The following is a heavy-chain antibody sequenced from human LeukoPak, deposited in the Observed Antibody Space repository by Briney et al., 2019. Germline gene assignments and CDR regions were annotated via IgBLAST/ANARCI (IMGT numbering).Heavy chain of an antibody. J-gene: IGHJ6*03. D-gene: IGHD2-2*01. V-gene: IGHV3-23*01. Sequence: AGGSLRVSCAASGFTFSSYDMSWVGQAPGKGLEWVSSITLSGANTFYADSVMGRFTISRDNSKNTLYLQMNSLSAEDTAVYYCAKRGNPAVGHHYLDVWGEGTPVSVSS. CDR2: ITLSGANT. CDR1: GFTFSSYD. CDR3: AKRGNPAVGHHYLDV.